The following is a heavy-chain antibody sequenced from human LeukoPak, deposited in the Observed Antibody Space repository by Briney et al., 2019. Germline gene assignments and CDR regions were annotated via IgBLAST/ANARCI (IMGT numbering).Heavy chain of an antibody. Sequence: PGGSLRLSCAASGFTFSRNWMSWVRQAPGKGLEWVANIKEDGSEKYYVDSVKGRLTISRDNAKNSLYLQMNSLRAEDTALYYCARGPDIVVVVAAEDYFDYWGQGTLVTVSS. V-gene: IGHV3-7*03. CDR1: GFTFSRNW. CDR2: IKEDGSEK. J-gene: IGHJ4*02. D-gene: IGHD2-15*01. CDR3: ARGPDIVVVVAAEDYFDY.